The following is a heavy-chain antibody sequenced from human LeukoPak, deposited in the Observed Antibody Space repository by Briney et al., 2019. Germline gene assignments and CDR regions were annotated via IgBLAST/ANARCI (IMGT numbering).Heavy chain of an antibody. CDR1: GGFISSGGYY. CDR3: ARVFDNWFDP. V-gene: IGHV4-31*03. D-gene: IGHD3-3*01. CDR2: IYYSGST. J-gene: IGHJ5*02. Sequence: SQTLSLTCTVSGGFISSGGYYCSWIRQHPGKGLEWIGYIYYSGSTYYNPSLKSRVTISVDTSKNQFSLKLSSVTAADTAVYYCARVFDNWFDPWGQGTLVTVSS.